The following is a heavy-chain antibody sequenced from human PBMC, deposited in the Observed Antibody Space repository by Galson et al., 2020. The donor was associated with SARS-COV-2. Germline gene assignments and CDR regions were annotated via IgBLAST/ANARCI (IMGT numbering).Heavy chain of an antibody. CDR1: GFTFATYG. D-gene: IGHD6-19*01. Sequence: GESLKISCAASGFTFATYGMSWVRQPPEKGLEWVCDISGSGGAIYYADSVKGRFTISRDNSRNTLFLQMSGLVAEDTAVYYCAKRGSGWSPPSDWGPGTLVTVSS. CDR2: ISGSGGAI. J-gene: IGHJ4*02. V-gene: IGHV3-23*01. CDR3: AKRGSGWSPPSD.